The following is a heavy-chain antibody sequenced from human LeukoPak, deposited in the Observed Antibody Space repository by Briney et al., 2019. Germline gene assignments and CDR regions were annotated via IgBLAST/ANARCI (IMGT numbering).Heavy chain of an antibody. Sequence: ASVKVSCKASGYTFTSYYMHWVRQAPGQGLEWMGIINPSGGSTSYAQKFQGRVTMTRDTSTSTVYMELSSLRSEDTAVYYCAKDANGSGYYTIWAFDIWGQGTMVTVSS. D-gene: IGHD3-22*01. CDR3: AKDANGSGYYTIWAFDI. CDR1: GYTFTSYY. CDR2: INPSGGST. J-gene: IGHJ3*02. V-gene: IGHV1-46*01.